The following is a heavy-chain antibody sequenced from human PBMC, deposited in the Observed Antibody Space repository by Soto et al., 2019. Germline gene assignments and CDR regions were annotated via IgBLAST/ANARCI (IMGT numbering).Heavy chain of an antibody. Sequence: QVQLVESGGGVVQPGRSLRLSCAASGFTFSSYGMHWVRQAPGKGLEWVAVISYDGSNKYYADSVKGRFTISRDNSKNTLYLQMNSLRAEDRAVYYCAKGGPSSGLQEADYYYYGMDVWGQGTTVTVSS. CDR1: GFTFSSYG. J-gene: IGHJ6*02. D-gene: IGHD6-6*01. V-gene: IGHV3-30*18. CDR2: ISYDGSNK. CDR3: AKGGPSSGLQEADYYYYGMDV.